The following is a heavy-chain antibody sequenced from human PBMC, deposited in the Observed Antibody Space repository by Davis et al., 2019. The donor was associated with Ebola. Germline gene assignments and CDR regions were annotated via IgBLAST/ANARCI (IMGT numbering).Heavy chain of an antibody. D-gene: IGHD1-26*01. J-gene: IGHJ4*02. CDR2: ITTYNGNT. CDR1: GYMFRSYA. Sequence: ASVKVSCKASGYMFRSYAISWLRQAPGQGLEWTGWITTYNGNTDYSKKVQGRVTMTTDTSTSTAYMELNSLTSDDTAFYYCARGHSGSYDYWGQGTLVTVSS. V-gene: IGHV1-18*01. CDR3: ARGHSGSYDY.